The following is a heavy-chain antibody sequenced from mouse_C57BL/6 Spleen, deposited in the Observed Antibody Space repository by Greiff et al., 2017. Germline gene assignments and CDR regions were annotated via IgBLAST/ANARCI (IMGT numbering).Heavy chain of an antibody. Sequence: EVHLVESGGGLVQPKGSLKLSCAASGFSFNTYAMNWVRQAPGKGLEWVARIRSKSNNYATYYADSVKDRFTISRDDSESMLYLQMNNLKTEDTAMYYCVRHGALGFDYWGQGTTLTVSS. V-gene: IGHV10-1*01. CDR1: GFSFNTYA. CDR3: VRHGALGFDY. J-gene: IGHJ2*01. CDR2: IRSKSNNYAT. D-gene: IGHD4-1*01.